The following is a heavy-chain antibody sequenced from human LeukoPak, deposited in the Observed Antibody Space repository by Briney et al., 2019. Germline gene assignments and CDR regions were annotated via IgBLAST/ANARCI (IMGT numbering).Heavy chain of an antibody. V-gene: IGHV4-61*02. CDR3: ARQYCSSTSCYMGAFDY. D-gene: IGHD2-2*02. CDR1: GGSISSGSYY. J-gene: IGHJ4*02. CDR2: IYTSGST. Sequence: SETLSLTCTVSGGSISSGSYYWRWLRQPAGKGLEWVGRIYTSGSTNYNPSLKSRVTISVDTSKNQFSLKLSSVTAADTAVYYCARQYCSSTSCYMGAFDYWGQGTLVTVSS.